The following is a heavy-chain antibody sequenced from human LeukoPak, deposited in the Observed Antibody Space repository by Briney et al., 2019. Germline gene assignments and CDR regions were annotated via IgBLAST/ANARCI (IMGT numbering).Heavy chain of an antibody. CDR3: ARMRGYSSGWYVHYYMDV. CDR1: GFTFSSYG. V-gene: IGHV3-23*01. J-gene: IGHJ6*03. Sequence: GGSLRLSCAASGFTFSSYGMSWVRQAPGKGLEWVSAISGSGGSTYYADSVKGRFTISRDNAKNSLYLQMNSLRAEDTAVYYCARMRGYSSGWYVHYYMDVWGKGTTVTVSS. CDR2: ISGSGGST. D-gene: IGHD6-19*01.